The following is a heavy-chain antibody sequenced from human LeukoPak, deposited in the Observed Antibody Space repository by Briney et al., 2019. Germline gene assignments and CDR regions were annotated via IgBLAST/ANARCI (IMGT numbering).Heavy chain of an antibody. Sequence: SETLSLTCAVYGGSFSGYYWSWIRQPPGKGLEWIGEINHSGSTNYNPSLKSRVTISVDTSKNQFSLKLSSVTAAHTAVYYCARNGEYYDILTGYFTWAYFDYWGQGTLVTVSS. D-gene: IGHD3-9*01. CDR2: INHSGST. J-gene: IGHJ4*02. V-gene: IGHV4-34*01. CDR3: ARNGEYYDILTGYFTWAYFDY. CDR1: GGSFSGYY.